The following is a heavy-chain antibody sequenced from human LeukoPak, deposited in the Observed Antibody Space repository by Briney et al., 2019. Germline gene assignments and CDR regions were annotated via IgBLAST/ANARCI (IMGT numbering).Heavy chain of an antibody. D-gene: IGHD2-21*01. CDR3: AKAPVTSCRGAYCYPFDS. V-gene: IGHV3-23*01. CDR1: GGSISSYY. Sequence: PSETLSLTCTVSGGSISSYYWSWVRQTPGKGLEWVAATSSSDAGTYHADSVRGRFTISRDNSKNTLYLQMNSLRAEDAAVYFCAKAPVTSCRGAYCYPFDSWGQGTLVTVSS. J-gene: IGHJ4*02. CDR2: TSSSDAGT.